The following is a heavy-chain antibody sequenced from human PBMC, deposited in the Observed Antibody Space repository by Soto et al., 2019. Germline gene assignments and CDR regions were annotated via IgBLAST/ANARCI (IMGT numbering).Heavy chain of an antibody. CDR2: INAGNGNT. V-gene: IGHV1-3*01. Sequence: GXSXKVSFKASGYTXSSYAMHLVRQAPGQSLEWMGWINAGNGNTKYSQKFQGRVTITRDTSASTAYMELSSLRSEDTAVYYCARDPVYDSSGYPDYWGQGTLVTVSS. CDR3: ARDPVYDSSGYPDY. D-gene: IGHD3-22*01. J-gene: IGHJ4*02. CDR1: GYTXSSYA.